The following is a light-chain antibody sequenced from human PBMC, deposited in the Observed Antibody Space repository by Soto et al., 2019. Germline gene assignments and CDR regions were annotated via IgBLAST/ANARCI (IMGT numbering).Light chain of an antibody. Sequence: QSALTQPASVSGSPGQSITISCTGTSSDVGAYNYVSWYQQYPGEAPKLIIYEVSNRPSGVSNRFSGSKPGNTASLTISGLQAEDEADYYCSSYRTNTAVVFGGGTKLTVL. CDR3: SSYRTNTAVV. J-gene: IGLJ2*01. V-gene: IGLV2-14*01. CDR2: EVS. CDR1: SSDVGAYNY.